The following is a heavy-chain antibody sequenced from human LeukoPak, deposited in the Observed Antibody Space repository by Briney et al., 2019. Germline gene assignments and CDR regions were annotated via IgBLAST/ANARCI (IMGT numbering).Heavy chain of an antibody. D-gene: IGHD5-12*01. CDR2: ISAYSGNT. CDR1: GYTFTSYG. CDR3: ARAAWIVATITGSYDYYGMDV. V-gene: IGHV1-18*01. Sequence: GASMKVSCKASGYTFTSYGISWVRQAPGQGLEWMGWISAYSGNTNYAQKLQGRVTMTTDTSTSTAYMELRSLRSDDTAVYYCARAAWIVATITGSYDYYGMDVWGQGTTVTVSS. J-gene: IGHJ6*02.